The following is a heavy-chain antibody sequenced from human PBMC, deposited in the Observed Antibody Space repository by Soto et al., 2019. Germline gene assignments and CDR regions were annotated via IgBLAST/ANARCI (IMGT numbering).Heavy chain of an antibody. Sequence: SGPTLVNPTQTLTLTCTFSGFSLNTTGVGVGWIRQPPGKALEWLALIYWDNDKRYNPSLKTRLTITKDTSKNQVVLKMTNMDPVDTATYFCAHREGDDYVWGIYNDAFDICGQVTMVTVS. V-gene: IGHV2-5*02. CDR3: AHREGDDYVWGIYNDAFDI. J-gene: IGHJ3*02. D-gene: IGHD3-16*01. CDR2: IYWDNDK. CDR1: GFSLNTTGVG.